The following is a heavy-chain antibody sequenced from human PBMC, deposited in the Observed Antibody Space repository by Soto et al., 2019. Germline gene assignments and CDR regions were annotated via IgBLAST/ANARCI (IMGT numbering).Heavy chain of an antibody. V-gene: IGHV4-4*02. Sequence: SETLSLTCTVSRGAIRSPNWWTWVRQTPGKGLEWIGEIYHTGNTNYNPSLRSRATISVDMSKRQFSLNVNSVTAAATAVYYCASVRGYSGPSDYWGQGTLVTVSS. D-gene: IGHD5-12*01. CDR2: IYHTGNT. CDR1: RGAIRSPNW. J-gene: IGHJ4*02. CDR3: ASVRGYSGPSDY.